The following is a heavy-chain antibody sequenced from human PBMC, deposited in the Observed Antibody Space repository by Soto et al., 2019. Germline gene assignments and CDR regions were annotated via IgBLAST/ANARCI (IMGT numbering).Heavy chain of an antibody. J-gene: IGHJ4*02. CDR2: ISGRGGST. V-gene: IGHV3-23*01. CDR1: GFTFSSYA. Sequence: EVQLLESGGGLVQPGGSLRLSCAASGFTFSSYAMSWVRQAPGKGLEWVSAISGRGGSTYYADSVKGRFTISRDNSKNALYLQMNTLRAEDTAVYYCAKVVPPMVRGVRLVPGLDYWGQGTLVTVSS. D-gene: IGHD3-10*01. CDR3: AKVVPPMVRGVRLVPGLDY.